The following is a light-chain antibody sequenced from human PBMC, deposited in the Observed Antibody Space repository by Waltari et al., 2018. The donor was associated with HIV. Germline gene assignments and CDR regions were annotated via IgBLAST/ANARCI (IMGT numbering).Light chain of an antibody. CDR3: QQYYSLPPT. CDR2: WAS. Sequence: DIIMTQSPDSLAVSLGERVTINCKSSRNILYNSDNKNYLAWYQQKAGQAPRVLISWASTRPVGVPSSIRTFVVPERFSGSGSGTNFSLTISSLQEDDVAVYYCQQYYSLPPTFGGGTRVERK. V-gene: IGKV4-1*01. CDR1: RNILYNSDNKNY. J-gene: IGKJ4*01.